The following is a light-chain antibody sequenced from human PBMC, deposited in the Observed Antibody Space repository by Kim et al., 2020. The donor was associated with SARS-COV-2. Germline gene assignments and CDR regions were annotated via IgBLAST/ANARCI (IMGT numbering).Light chain of an antibody. CDR1: SSNIGSNT. CDR3: AAWDDSLNVWV. CDR2: SNN. J-gene: IGLJ3*02. V-gene: IGLV1-44*01. Sequence: ELTQPPSASGTPGQRVTISCSGSSSNIGSNTVNWYRQLPGTAPKLLLYSNNQRPSGVPDRFSGSKSGTSASLAISGLQSEDEADYYCAAWDDSLNVWVFGGGTQLTVL.